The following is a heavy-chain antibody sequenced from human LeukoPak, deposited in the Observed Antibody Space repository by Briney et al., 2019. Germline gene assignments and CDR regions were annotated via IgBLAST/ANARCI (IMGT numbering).Heavy chain of an antibody. J-gene: IGHJ4*02. CDR1: GFTFSSYS. CDR2: ISSSSYI. D-gene: IGHD4-17*01. V-gene: IGHV3-21*01. Sequence: GGSLRLSCAASGFTFSSYSMNWVGQAPGKGLEWVSSISSSSYIYYADSVKGRFTISRDNAKNSLYLQMNSLRAEDTAVYYCARVRTTVTTYLPLRYYFDYWGQGTLVTVSS. CDR3: ARVRTTVTTYLPLRYYFDY.